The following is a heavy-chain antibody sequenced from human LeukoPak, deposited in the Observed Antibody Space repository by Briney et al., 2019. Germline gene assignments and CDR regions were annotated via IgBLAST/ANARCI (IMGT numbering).Heavy chain of an antibody. CDR2: IYTSGST. CDR1: GGSISSGSYY. J-gene: IGHJ4*02. Sequence: SETLSLTCTVSGGSISSGSYYWSWIRQPAGKGLEWIGRIYTSGSTYYNPSLKSRVTISVDTSKNQFSLKLSSVTAADTAVYYCARDRHWGQGTLVTVSS. V-gene: IGHV4-61*02. CDR3: ARDRH.